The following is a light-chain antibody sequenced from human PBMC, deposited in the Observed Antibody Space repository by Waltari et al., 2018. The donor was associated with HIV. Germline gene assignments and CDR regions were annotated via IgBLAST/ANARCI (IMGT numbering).Light chain of an antibody. CDR1: SSDVGGYNY. CDR2: DVS. CDR3: SSYTSSSRV. J-gene: IGLJ3*02. V-gene: IGLV2-14*03. Sequence: QSALPQPASVSGSPGQSITISCTGTSSDVGGYNYVSWYQHHPGKAPKLMIYDVSNRPSGVANRFSGSKSGNTASLTISGLQAEDEADYYCSSYTSSSRVFGGGTKLTVL.